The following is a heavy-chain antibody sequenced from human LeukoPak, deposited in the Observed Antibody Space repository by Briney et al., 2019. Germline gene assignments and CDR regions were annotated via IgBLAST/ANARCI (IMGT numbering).Heavy chain of an antibody. CDR2: ISGSGST. CDR3: ARGITAFGVPGAAYYFDY. CDR1: GFTFSNFA. D-gene: IGHD3-3*01. J-gene: IGHJ4*02. V-gene: IGHV3-23*01. Sequence: GGSLRLSCTASGFTFSNFAMNWVRQTPGKGLEWVSVISGSGSTYYADSVRGRFTVSRDNSKHTMSLQMNTLRAEDTAVYYCARGITAFGVPGAAYYFDYWGQGTLVTVSS.